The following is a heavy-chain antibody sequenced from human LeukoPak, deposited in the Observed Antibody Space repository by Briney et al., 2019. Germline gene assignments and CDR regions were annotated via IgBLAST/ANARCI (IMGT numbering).Heavy chain of an antibody. J-gene: IGHJ4*02. D-gene: IGHD1-26*01. CDR2: INTDGSST. Sequence: GGSLRLSCAASGFTFSSYWMSWVRQAPGKGLVWVSRINTDGSSTSYADSVKGRFTISRDNAKNTLYLQTNSLRAEDTAVYYCARASSGSYSDYWGQGTLVTVSS. V-gene: IGHV3-74*01. CDR3: ARASSGSYSDY. CDR1: GFTFSSYW.